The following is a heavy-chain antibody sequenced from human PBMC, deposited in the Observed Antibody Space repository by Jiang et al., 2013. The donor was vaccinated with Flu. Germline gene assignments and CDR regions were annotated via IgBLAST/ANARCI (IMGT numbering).Heavy chain of an antibody. CDR2: IRNDGSDK. V-gene: IGHV3-30*02. D-gene: IGHD3-10*01. CDR1: GFIFNNYG. Sequence: VQLVESGGGVVQRGGSLRLSCAASGFIFNNYGIHWVRQAPGKGLEWVAFIRNDGSDKWYADSVKGRFTISRDSSKNTLYLQVSSLRAEDTAVYYCAKDKGSWSYSFDYWGQGTLVTVSS. J-gene: IGHJ4*02. CDR3: AKDKGSWSYSFDY.